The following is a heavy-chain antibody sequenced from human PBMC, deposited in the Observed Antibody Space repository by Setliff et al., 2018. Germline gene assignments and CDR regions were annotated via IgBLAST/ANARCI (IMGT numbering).Heavy chain of an antibody. V-gene: IGHV3-7*01. CDR2: ITHDGSKT. CDR1: GFTFNTYW. J-gene: IGHJ6*02. CDR3: TRDQDYYGMDV. Sequence: PGGSLRLSCAGSGFTFNTYWMTWVRQAPGKGLEWVASITHDGSKTYILDSVKGRFTIFRDNTKNSLYLQMNSLRGEDTAVYHCTRDQDYYGMDVWGQGTTVTVSS.